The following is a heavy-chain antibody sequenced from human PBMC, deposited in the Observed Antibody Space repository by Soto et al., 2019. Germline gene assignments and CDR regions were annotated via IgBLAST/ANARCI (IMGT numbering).Heavy chain of an antibody. D-gene: IGHD3-10*01. V-gene: IGHV4-59*01. CDR3: ARTYYYGSGSLYYFDY. CDR1: GGPISRYY. Sequence: SETLSLTCTVSGGPISRYYWSWLRQPPGKGLEWIGYFYYSGSTNYNPSLKSRVTIPVDTSKNQFSLKLSSVTAADTAVYYCARTYYYGSGSLYYFDYWGQGTLVTVSS. CDR2: FYYSGST. J-gene: IGHJ4*02.